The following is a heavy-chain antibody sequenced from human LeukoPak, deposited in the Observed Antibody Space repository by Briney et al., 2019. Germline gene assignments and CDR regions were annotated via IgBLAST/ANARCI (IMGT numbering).Heavy chain of an antibody. CDR3: ARQYSSSWSWAYYYGMDV. CDR2: IYSGGST. V-gene: IGHV3-66*04. CDR1: GFIVSSNY. D-gene: IGHD6-13*01. Sequence: GGSLRLSCAASGFIVSSNYMSWVRQAPGKGLEWVSVIYSGGSTYYADSVKGRFTISRDNSKNTLYLQMNSLRAEDTAVYYCARQYSSSWSWAYYYGMDVWGQGTTVTVSS. J-gene: IGHJ6*02.